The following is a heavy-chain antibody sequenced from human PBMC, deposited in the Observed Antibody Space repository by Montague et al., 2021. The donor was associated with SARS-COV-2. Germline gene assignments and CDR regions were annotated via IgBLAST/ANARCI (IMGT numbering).Heavy chain of an antibody. CDR3: ASPKEGSGYYRPFDY. D-gene: IGHD3-22*01. J-gene: IGHJ4*02. Sequence: SETLSLTCGVPGASVTSTNWWSWVRQPTGKGLEWIGEIYHTGNTNYSPSLKSRVYISLDKSKNQLSLRLNSVTAADTAVYYCASPKEGSGYYRPFDYWGQGILVTVSS. CDR1: GASVTSTNW. V-gene: IGHV4-4*02. CDR2: IYHTGNT.